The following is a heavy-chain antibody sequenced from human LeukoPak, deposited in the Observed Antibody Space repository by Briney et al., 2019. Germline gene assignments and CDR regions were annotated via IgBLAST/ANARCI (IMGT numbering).Heavy chain of an antibody. CDR2: ISSNGGST. D-gene: IGHD5-12*01. V-gene: IGHV3-64D*06. J-gene: IGHJ4*02. Sequence: PGGSLRLSCSASGFTYSSYAMHWVRQAPGKGLAYVSAISSNGGSTYYADSVKGRFTISRDNSKNTLYLQMSSLRAEDTAVYYCVKDVSRYSGYDSTFDYWGQGTLVTVSS. CDR3: VKDVSRYSGYDSTFDY. CDR1: GFTYSSYA.